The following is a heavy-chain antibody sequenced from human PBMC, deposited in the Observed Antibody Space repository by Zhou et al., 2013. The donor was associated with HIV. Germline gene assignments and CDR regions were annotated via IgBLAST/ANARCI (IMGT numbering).Heavy chain of an antibody. V-gene: IGHV1-69*05. Sequence: QVQLVQSGAEVKKPGSSVKVSCKASGGAFSNYAISWVRQAPGQGLEWMGGIIPIFGTANYAQKFQGRVTITTDESTSTAYMELSSLRSEDTAMYYCARDEMATPLGYHYMDVWGERDHG. CDR2: IIPIFGTA. D-gene: IGHD5-12*01. J-gene: IGHJ6*03. CDR1: GGAFSNYA. CDR3: ARDEMATPLGYHYMDV.